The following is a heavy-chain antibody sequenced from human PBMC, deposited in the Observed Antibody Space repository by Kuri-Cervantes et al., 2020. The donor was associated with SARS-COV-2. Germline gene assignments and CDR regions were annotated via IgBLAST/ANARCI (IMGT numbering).Heavy chain of an antibody. Sequence: SVKVSCKASGGTFSSYAISWVRQAPGQGLEWMGRIIPILGIANYAQKFQGGVTITADKSTSTAYMELSSLRSEDTAVYYCARDDCTNGVCWIDYWGQGTLVTVSS. CDR2: IIPILGIA. J-gene: IGHJ4*02. V-gene: IGHV1-69*04. CDR1: GGTFSSYA. D-gene: IGHD2-8*01. CDR3: ARDDCTNGVCWIDY.